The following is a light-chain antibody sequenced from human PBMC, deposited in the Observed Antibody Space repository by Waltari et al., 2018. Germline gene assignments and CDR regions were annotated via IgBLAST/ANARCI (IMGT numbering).Light chain of an antibody. V-gene: IGKV3-20*01. CDR2: GAS. J-gene: IGKJ2*03. CDR3: QQYGNSRGS. Sequence: EIVLTQSPGTLSLSPGDGATPPCRASQSVSSSYLAWYQQKPGQAPRLLIYGASNRATDIPDRFTGSGSGTDFTLTINRLEPEDFAVYYCQQYGNSRGSFGQGTKLEIK. CDR1: QSVSSSY.